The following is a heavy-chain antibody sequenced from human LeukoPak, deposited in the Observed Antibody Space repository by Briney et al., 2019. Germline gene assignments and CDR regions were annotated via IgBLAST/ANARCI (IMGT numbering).Heavy chain of an antibody. D-gene: IGHD3-3*02. CDR1: GFTFSNAW. J-gene: IGHJ6*03. V-gene: IGHV3-15*01. CDR2: IKSKTDGGTT. Sequence: GGSLRLSCAASGFTFSNAWMSWVRQAPGKGLEWVGRIKSKTDGGTTDYAAPVKGRFTISRDDSKNTLYLQMNSLKTEDTAVYYCTTDLGFLEWSPAPYYYYMDVWGKGTTVTVSS. CDR3: TTDLGFLEWSPAPYYYYMDV.